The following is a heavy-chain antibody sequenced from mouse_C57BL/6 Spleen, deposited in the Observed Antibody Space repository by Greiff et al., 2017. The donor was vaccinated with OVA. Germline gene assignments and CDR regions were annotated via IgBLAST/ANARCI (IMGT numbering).Heavy chain of an antibody. J-gene: IGHJ4*01. Sequence: EVKLVESGGDLVKPGGSLKLSCAASGFTFSSYGMSWVRQTPDKRLEWVATISSGGSYTYYPASVKGRFTITIDNSKTTLYLQMSSLKSEDTATYYCARAGGYGSSLGAMDYWGQGTSVTVSS. V-gene: IGHV5-6*01. CDR3: ARAGGYGSSLGAMDY. CDR2: ISSGGSYT. CDR1: GFTFSSYG. D-gene: IGHD1-1*01.